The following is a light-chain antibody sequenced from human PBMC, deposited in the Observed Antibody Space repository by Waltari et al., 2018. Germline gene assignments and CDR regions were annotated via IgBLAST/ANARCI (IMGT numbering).Light chain of an antibody. CDR2: GAS. CDR3: QQFGGSVLYT. V-gene: IGKV3-20*01. J-gene: IGKJ2*01. Sequence: EIVLTQSPGTLSLSPGERATLSCRASQRLDSSYLAGYQQKPGQAPTLLIYGASSRATGIPDRFSGSGSGTDFTLTISRLEPEDFAVYYCQQFGGSVLYTFGQGTKVEI. CDR1: QRLDSSY.